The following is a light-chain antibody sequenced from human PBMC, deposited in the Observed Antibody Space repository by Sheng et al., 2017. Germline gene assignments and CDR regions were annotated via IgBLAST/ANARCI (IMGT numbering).Light chain of an antibody. Sequence: SYLMTQPPSVSVAPGKTASITCGGDHIGSKSVHWYQQKAGQAPLLVLYDDRDRPSGIPERFSGSNSGNTATLTISRVEAGDEADYYCQIWDSGGDHPGMVFGGGTEADRP. CDR1: HIGSKS. J-gene: IGLJ2*01. CDR3: QIWDSGGDHPGMV. V-gene: IGLV3-21*03. CDR2: DDR.